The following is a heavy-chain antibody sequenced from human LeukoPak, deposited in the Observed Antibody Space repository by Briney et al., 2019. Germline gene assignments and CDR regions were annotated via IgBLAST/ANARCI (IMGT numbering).Heavy chain of an antibody. CDR3: ASSNSGSYNDAFDI. D-gene: IGHD1-26*01. CDR2: IYHSGST. V-gene: IGHV4-59*01. Sequence: SETLSLTCTVSGGSISSYYWSWIRQPPGKGPEWIGYIYHSGSTKYNPSLKSRVAISVDTSKNQFSLELSSVTAADTAVYYCASSNSGSYNDAFDIWGQGTKVTVSP. J-gene: IGHJ3*02. CDR1: GGSISSYY.